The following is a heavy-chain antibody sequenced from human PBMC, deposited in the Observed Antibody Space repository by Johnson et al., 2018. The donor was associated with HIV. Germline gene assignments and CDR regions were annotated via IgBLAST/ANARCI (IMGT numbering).Heavy chain of an antibody. J-gene: IGHJ3*02. CDR2: IYSGGST. V-gene: IGHV3-66*01. Sequence: VQLVESGGGVVQPERSLRLSCAASGFTVSSNYMSWVRQAPGKGLEWVSVIYSGGSTYYADSVKGRFPISRDNSKNTLYLQMNSLRAEDTAVYYCARAGDYDAFDIWGQGTMVTVSS. CDR1: GFTVSSNY. D-gene: IGHD3-16*01. CDR3: ARAGDYDAFDI.